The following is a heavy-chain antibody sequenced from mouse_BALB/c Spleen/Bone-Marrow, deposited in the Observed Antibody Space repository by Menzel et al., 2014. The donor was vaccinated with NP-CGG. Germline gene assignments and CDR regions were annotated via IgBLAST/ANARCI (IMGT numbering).Heavy chain of an antibody. CDR1: GFTFTDYY. D-gene: IGHD1-1*01. Sequence: EVKPMESGGGLVQPGGALRLSCATSGFTFTDYYMNWVRQPPGKALEWLGFIRNKANGYTTEYSASVKGRFTISRDNSQSILYLQMNTLRAEDSATYYCARDSRSTVSHFDYWGQGTTLTVSS. CDR3: ARDSRSTVSHFDY. J-gene: IGHJ2*01. V-gene: IGHV7-3*02. CDR2: IRNKANGYTT.